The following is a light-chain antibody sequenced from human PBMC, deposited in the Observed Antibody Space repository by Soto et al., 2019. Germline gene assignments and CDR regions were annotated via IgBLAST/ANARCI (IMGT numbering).Light chain of an antibody. CDR2: AAS. Sequence: DIQMTQSPSFLSASVGDRVTITCRASQSIDTYLNWYLQKSGKAPKLLINAASSLQSGVPSRFSGSGSGTDFTLTIISLQPEDFATYHCQQSYSSPWTFGQGTKVEF. J-gene: IGKJ1*01. CDR1: QSIDTY. CDR3: QQSYSSPWT. V-gene: IGKV1-39*01.